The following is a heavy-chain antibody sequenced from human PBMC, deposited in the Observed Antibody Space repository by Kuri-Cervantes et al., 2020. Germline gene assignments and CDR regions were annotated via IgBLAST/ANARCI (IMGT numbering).Heavy chain of an antibody. V-gene: IGHV1-8*03. J-gene: IGHJ6*03. CDR3: ARVGVSNYDYYYYMDV. D-gene: IGHD4-11*01. Sequence: ASVKVSCKASGYTFTSYDINWVRQATGQGLEWMGWMNPNSGNTGYAQKFQGRVTITADKSTSTAYMELSSLRSEDTAVYYCARVGVSNYDYYYYMDVWGKGTTVTVSS. CDR1: GYTFTSYD. CDR2: MNPNSGNT.